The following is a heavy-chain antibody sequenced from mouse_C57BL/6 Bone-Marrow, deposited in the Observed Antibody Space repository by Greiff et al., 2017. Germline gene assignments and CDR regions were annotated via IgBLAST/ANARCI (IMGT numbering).Heavy chain of an antibody. J-gene: IGHJ1*03. CDR2: IDPSDSYT. CDR3: ARSNYYGSSYWYFDV. Sequence: VQLQQPGAELVRPGTSVKLSCKASGYTFTSYWMHWVKQRPGQGLEWIGVIDPSDSYTKYNQKFKGKATLTVETSSSTAYMQLSSLTSEDSAVYYCARSNYYGSSYWYFDVWGTGTTVTVSS. V-gene: IGHV1-59*01. CDR1: GYTFTSYW. D-gene: IGHD1-1*01.